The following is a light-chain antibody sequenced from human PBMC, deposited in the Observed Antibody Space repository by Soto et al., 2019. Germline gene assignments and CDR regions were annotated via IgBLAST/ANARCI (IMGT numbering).Light chain of an antibody. CDR1: QSVGSD. J-gene: IGKJ1*01. Sequence: DIVLTQSPGTLSLSPGERATLSCRASQSVGSDLAWYKQKPGQAPKLIIYGASSRATGTPDRFSGSGSGTDFTLTISRLEPEDFAVYYCQQYGSSPVTFGQGTKVDIK. CDR3: QQYGSSPVT. CDR2: GAS. V-gene: IGKV3-20*01.